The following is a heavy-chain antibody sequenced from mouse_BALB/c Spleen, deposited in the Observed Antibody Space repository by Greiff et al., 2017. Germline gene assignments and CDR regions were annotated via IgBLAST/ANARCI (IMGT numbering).Heavy chain of an antibody. J-gene: IGHJ2*01. V-gene: IGHV5-12-2*01. D-gene: IGHD2-3*01. CDR1: GFTFSSYT. Sequence: EVQGVESGGGLVQPGGSLKLSCAASGFTFSSYTMSWVRQTPEKRLEWVAYISNGGGSTYYPDTVKGRFTISRDNAKNTLYLQMSSLKSEDTAMYYCARHDGTPFDYWGQGTTLTVSS. CDR3: ARHDGTPFDY. CDR2: ISNGGGST.